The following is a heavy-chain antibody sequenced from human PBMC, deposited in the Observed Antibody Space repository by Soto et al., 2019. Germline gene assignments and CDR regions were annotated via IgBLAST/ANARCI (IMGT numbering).Heavy chain of an antibody. CDR3: AKAPFRRPYYFYGMDV. V-gene: IGHV3-30*18. D-gene: IGHD3-10*01. CDR1: GFTFSDFC. J-gene: IGHJ6*02. CDR2: ISEDAETG. Sequence: SCVASGFTFSDFCMHWVLQGPGKGLEWLAVISEDAETGFHADSVKGRFTVSRDNFKETLYLQMNSLTTDDSGVYFCAKAPFRRPYYFYGMDVWGQGTTVTVS.